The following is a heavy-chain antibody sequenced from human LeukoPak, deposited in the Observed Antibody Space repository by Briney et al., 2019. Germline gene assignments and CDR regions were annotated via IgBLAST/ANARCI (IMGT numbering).Heavy chain of an antibody. D-gene: IGHD3-10*01. CDR3: ARGSPFWELYFDY. CDR1: GFTFTDYS. V-gene: IGHV3-21*01. J-gene: IGHJ4*02. Sequence: GGSLRLSCAASGFTFTDYSMNWVRQAPGKGLEWVSSISSYSSSIYYADSLKGRFTISRDNANNSLYLELNSLRVEDTAVYYCARGSPFWELYFDYWGQGTLVTVSS. CDR2: ISSYSSSI.